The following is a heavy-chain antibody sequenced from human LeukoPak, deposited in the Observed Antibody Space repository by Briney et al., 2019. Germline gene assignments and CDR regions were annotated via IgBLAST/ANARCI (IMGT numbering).Heavy chain of an antibody. CDR2: ISAYNGNT. Sequence: ASVKVSCKASGYTFTGYYMHWVRQAPGQGLEWMEWISAYNGNTNYAQKLQGRVTMTTDTSTSTAYMELRSLRSDDTAVYYCARGSLVQLWFDYWGQGTLVIVSS. J-gene: IGHJ4*02. V-gene: IGHV1-18*04. CDR1: GYTFTGYY. CDR3: ARGSLVQLWFDY. D-gene: IGHD5-18*01.